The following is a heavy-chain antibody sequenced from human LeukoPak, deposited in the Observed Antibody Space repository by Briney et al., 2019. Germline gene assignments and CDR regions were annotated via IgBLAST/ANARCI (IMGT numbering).Heavy chain of an antibody. V-gene: IGHV4-59*01. CDR1: GGSFSGYY. Sequence: SETLSLTCAVYGGSFSGYYWSWIRQPPGKGLEWIGYIYYSGSTNYNPSLKSRVTISVDTSKNQFSLKLSSVTAADTAVYYCATGAAARAFDIWGQGTMVTVSS. CDR2: IYYSGST. D-gene: IGHD6-25*01. CDR3: ATGAAARAFDI. J-gene: IGHJ3*02.